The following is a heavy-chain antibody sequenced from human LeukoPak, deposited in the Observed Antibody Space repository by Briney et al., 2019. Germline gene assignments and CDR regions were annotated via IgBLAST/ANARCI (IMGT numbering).Heavy chain of an antibody. CDR3: AKDRQLAA. CDR1: GFTFSNYA. J-gene: IGHJ4*02. Sequence: GGSLRLSCAASGFTFSNYAMTWVRQAPGKGLEWVSAIGGSGGTIYYPDSVKGRFTISRDNSKNTLYLQMNSLRAEDTAVYYCAKDRQLAAWGQGTLVTVSS. D-gene: IGHD6-6*01. V-gene: IGHV3-23*01. CDR2: IGGSGGTI.